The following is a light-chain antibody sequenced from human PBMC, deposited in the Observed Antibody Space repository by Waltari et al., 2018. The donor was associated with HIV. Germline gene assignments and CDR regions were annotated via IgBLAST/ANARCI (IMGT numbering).Light chain of an antibody. V-gene: IGKV3D-15*01. CDR2: HSS. CDR3: QQYHHWPPLT. CDR1: QKVDDK. Sequence: DILLTQSPATISVSPGGRVTVSCRASQKVDDKLAWYPQKPCQSPRLLIYHSSVRAAGVPTRFGGAGSATNFTLTITSLQSEDFALYFCQQYHHWPPLTFGGGSRVELK. J-gene: IGKJ4*01.